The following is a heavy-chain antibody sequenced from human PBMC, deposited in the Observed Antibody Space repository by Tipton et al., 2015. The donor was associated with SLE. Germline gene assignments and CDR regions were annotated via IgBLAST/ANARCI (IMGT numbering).Heavy chain of an antibody. CDR3: ASSGIQLWLDDAFDI. CDR1: GGSINSGGYS. V-gene: IGHV4-30-2*02. CDR2: IYHDGST. D-gene: IGHD5-18*01. Sequence: TLSLTCAVSGGSINSGGYSWSWIRQPPGKGLEWIGYIYHDGSTNYNPSLKSRVSISIDTSKNHFSLNLSSMTAADTAVYYCASSGIQLWLDDAFDIWGQGTMVTVSS. J-gene: IGHJ3*02.